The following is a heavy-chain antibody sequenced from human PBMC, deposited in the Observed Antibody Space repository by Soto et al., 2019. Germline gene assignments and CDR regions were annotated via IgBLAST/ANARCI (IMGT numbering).Heavy chain of an antibody. CDR1: GFTFSNAW. Sequence: GGSLRLSCAASGFTFSNAWMNWVRQAPGKGLEWVGRIKSKTDGGTTDYAAPVKGRFTISRDDSKNTLYLQMNSLKTEDTAVYYCTPYVGATPGYGMDVWGQGTTVTVSS. D-gene: IGHD1-26*01. CDR3: TPYVGATPGYGMDV. CDR2: IKSKTDGGTT. V-gene: IGHV3-15*07. J-gene: IGHJ6*02.